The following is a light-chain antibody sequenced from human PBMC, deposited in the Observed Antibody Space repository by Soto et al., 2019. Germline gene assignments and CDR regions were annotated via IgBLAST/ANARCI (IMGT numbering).Light chain of an antibody. CDR3: QQYNYWWT. CDR1: QSVSSD. V-gene: IGKV3-15*01. J-gene: IGKJ1*01. Sequence: EIVMTQSPATLSVSPGERATLSCRASQSVSSDLAWYQQKPGQAPRLLIYGASTRATAIQARFSGSGSGTEFTLTISSLQSEDFAVYYCQQYNYWWTFGQGTKVEIK. CDR2: GAS.